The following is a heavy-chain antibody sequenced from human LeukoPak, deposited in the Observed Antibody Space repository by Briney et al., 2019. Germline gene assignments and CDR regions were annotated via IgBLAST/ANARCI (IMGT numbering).Heavy chain of an antibody. CDR1: GYTFTGHY. D-gene: IGHD6-13*01. V-gene: IGHV1-2*02. J-gene: IGHJ4*02. Sequence: ASVKVSCKASGYTFTGHYMHWVRQAPGQGLEWMGWINPRNAATNYAQKFQGRVTMTRDTSTGTIYMEMTSLRSDDTAIYYCARTLYIAAAPGGFDYWGQGTLLTVSS. CDR3: ARTLYIAAAPGGFDY. CDR2: INPRNAAT.